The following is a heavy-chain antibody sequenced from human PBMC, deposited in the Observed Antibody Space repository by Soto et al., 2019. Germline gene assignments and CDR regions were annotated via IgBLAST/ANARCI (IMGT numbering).Heavy chain of an antibody. CDR3: ARVGLLWFGEFADDY. J-gene: IGHJ4*02. Sequence: GGSLRLSCAASGFTFSSYWMRWVRQAPGKGLEWVANIKQDGSEKYYVDSVKGRFTISRDNAKNSLYLQMNSLRAEDTAVYYCARVGLLWFGEFADDYWGQGTLVTVSS. V-gene: IGHV3-7*05. CDR1: GFTFSSYW. CDR2: IKQDGSEK. D-gene: IGHD3-10*01.